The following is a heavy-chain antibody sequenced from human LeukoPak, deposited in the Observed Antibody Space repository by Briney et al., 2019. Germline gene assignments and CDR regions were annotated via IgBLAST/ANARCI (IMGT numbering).Heavy chain of an antibody. D-gene: IGHD5-18*01. V-gene: IGHV4-59*01. CDR2: IHYSGST. J-gene: IGHJ6*03. CDR1: GGSISSYY. CDR3: ARVQNRIQLWNYYYYMDV. Sequence: SETLSLTCTVSGGSISSYYWSWIRQPPGKGLEWIGYIHYSGSTNYNPSLKSRVTISVDTSKNQFSLKLSSVTAADTAVYYCARVQNRIQLWNYYYYMDVWGKGTTVTVSS.